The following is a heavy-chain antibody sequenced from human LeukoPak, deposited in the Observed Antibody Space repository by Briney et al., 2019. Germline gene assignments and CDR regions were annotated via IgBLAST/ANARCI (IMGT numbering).Heavy chain of an antibody. CDR2: IKSKTDGGTT. D-gene: IGHD6-6*01. CDR3: TTDVWIAARSGY. Sequence: PGGSLRLSCAASGFTFSNYAMSWVRQAPGKGLEWVGRIKSKTDGGTTDYAAPVKGRFTISRDDSKNTLYLQMNSLKTEDTAVYYCTTDVWIAARSGYWGQGTLVTVSS. J-gene: IGHJ4*02. V-gene: IGHV3-15*01. CDR1: GFTFSNYA.